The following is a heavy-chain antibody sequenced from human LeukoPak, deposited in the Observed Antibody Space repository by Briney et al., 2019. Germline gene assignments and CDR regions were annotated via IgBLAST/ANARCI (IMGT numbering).Heavy chain of an antibody. CDR2: ISAYNGNT. V-gene: IGHV1-18*01. J-gene: IGHJ4*02. CDR1: GYTFTSYG. CDR3: AREIGYCSGGSCPGDY. D-gene: IGHD2-15*01. Sequence: ASVKVSCKASGYTFTSYGISWVRQAPGQGLEWMGWISAYNGNTNYAQKLQGRVTMTTDTSTSTAYMELRSLRSDGTAVYYCAREIGYCSGGSCPGDYWGQGTLVTVSS.